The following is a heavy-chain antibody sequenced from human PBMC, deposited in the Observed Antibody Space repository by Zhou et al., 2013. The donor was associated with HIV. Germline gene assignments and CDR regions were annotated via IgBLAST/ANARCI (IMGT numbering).Heavy chain of an antibody. Sequence: QVQLVQSGAEVKKPGASVKVSCKASGYTFTGYYMHWVRQAPGQGLEWMGWINPNSGGTNYAQKFQGRVTMTRDTSISTAYMELSRLRSDDTAVYYCARERSITMVRGGGAFDIWGQGTMVTGLF. D-gene: IGHD3-10*01. CDR2: INPNSGGT. J-gene: IGHJ3*02. V-gene: IGHV1-2*02. CDR3: ARERSITMVRGGGAFDI. CDR1: GYTFTGYY.